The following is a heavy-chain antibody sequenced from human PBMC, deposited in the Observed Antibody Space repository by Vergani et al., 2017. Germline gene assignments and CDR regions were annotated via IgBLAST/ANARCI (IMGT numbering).Heavy chain of an antibody. CDR3: ARLFRVAGTDNCFDP. CDR1: GYTFSNYG. J-gene: IGHJ5*02. D-gene: IGHD6-19*01. V-gene: IGHV1-18*04. Sequence: QVQLVQSGAEVKKPGASVKVSCKASGYTFSNYGVSWVRQAPGQGLEWMGWIRNGNTNYAQKVQDRVTMTADTPTRTAYMELRSLRSDDTAVSYCARLFRVAGTDNCFDPWGQGTLVTVSS. CDR2: IRNGNT.